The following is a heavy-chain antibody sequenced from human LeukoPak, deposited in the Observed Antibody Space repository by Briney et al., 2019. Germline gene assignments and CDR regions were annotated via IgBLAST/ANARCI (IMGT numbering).Heavy chain of an antibody. D-gene: IGHD6-19*01. CDR3: TSSSSGWYGGGFDY. V-gene: IGHV3-49*03. J-gene: IGHJ4*02. CDR2: IRSKAYGGTT. Sequence: PGGSLRLSCTASGFTFGDYAMSWLRQAPGKGLEWVGFIRSKAYGGTTEYAASVKGRFTISRDDSKSIAYLQMKSLKTEETAVYYCTSSSSGWYGGGFDYWGQGTLVTVSS. CDR1: GFTFGDYA.